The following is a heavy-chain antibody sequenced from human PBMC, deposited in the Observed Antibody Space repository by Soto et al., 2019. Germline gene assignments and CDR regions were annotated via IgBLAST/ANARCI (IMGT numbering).Heavy chain of an antibody. CDR1: GFTFGNYL. CDR3: ADSWLPTSY. Sequence: GGSLRLSCAVSGFTFGNYLMHWVRQAPGKGLVWVSRVSPDGRTATYADSVKGRFTISRDNAKSTLYLQMNSLRAEDTAVYYCADSWLPTSYWGRGPLVTLSS. D-gene: IGHD5-12*01. J-gene: IGHJ4*02. CDR2: VSPDGRTA. V-gene: IGHV3-74*01.